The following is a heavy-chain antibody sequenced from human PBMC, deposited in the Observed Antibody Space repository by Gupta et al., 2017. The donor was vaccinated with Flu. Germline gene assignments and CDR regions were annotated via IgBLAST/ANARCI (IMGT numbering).Heavy chain of an antibody. CDR1: SFNTYE. Sequence: SFNTYEMNGVRQAPGKGLEWVSYISTSGTTIYYADSVKGRFTISRDNAKNSLYLQMNSLRAEDAALYYCARDQVGGGVDYWGQGTLVTVSS. CDR3: ARDQVGGGVDY. V-gene: IGHV3-48*03. D-gene: IGHD3-16*01. CDR2: ISTSGTTI. J-gene: IGHJ4*02.